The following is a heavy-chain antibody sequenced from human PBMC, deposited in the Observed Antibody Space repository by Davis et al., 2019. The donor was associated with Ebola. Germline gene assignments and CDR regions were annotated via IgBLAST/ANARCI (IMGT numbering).Heavy chain of an antibody. CDR2: IYYSGST. CDR1: GGSFSGYY. CDR3: ARMVQGGIDY. D-gene: IGHD3-10*01. V-gene: IGHV4-34*01. Sequence: GSLRLSCAVYGGSFSGYYWSWIRQPPGKGLEWIGYIYYSGSTYYNPSLKSRVTISVDTSKNQFSLKLSSVTAADTAVYYCARMVQGGIDYWGQGTLVTVSS. J-gene: IGHJ4*02.